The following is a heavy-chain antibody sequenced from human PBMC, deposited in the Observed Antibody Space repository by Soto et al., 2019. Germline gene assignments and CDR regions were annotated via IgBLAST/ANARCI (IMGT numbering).Heavy chain of an antibody. J-gene: IGHJ4*02. CDR2: ISGSGGST. CDR3: AKWSVPKTVFWSAIDS. CDR1: GFTFSSYA. D-gene: IGHD3-3*01. V-gene: IGHV3-23*01. Sequence: LRLSCAASGFTFSSYAMSWVRQAPGKGLEWVSAISGSGGSTYYADSVKGRFTISRDNSKKTLFLQMDSLRAEDTALYYCAKWSVPKTVFWSAIDSWGQGILVTVSS.